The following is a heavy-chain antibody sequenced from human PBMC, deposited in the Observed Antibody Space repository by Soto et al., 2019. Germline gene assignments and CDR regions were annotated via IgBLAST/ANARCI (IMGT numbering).Heavy chain of an antibody. V-gene: IGHV4-4*07. J-gene: IGHJ5*02. Sequence: SETLSLTCTVSGGSISSYYWSWIRQPAGKGLEWIGRIYTSGSTNYNPSLKSRVTMSVDTSKNQFSLKLSSVTAADTAVYYCARDKSSGWYKGNWFDPWGQGTLVTSPQ. CDR3: ARDKSSGWYKGNWFDP. D-gene: IGHD6-19*01. CDR1: GGSISSYY. CDR2: IYTSGST.